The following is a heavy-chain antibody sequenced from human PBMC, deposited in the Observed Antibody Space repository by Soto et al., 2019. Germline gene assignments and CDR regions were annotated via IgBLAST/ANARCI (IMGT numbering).Heavy chain of an antibody. CDR2: IYHSGST. V-gene: IGHV4-30-2*01. CDR1: CGSIISGGYS. J-gene: IGHJ6*02. CDR3: ARGGRYYDILTGYHYGMDV. D-gene: IGHD3-9*01. Sequence: SETLYLTCAFSCGSIISGGYSWSWIRQPPGKGLEWIGYIYHSGSTYYNPSLKSRVTISVDRSKNQFSLKLSSVTAADTAVYYCARGGRYYDILTGYHYGMDVWGQGTTVTVSS.